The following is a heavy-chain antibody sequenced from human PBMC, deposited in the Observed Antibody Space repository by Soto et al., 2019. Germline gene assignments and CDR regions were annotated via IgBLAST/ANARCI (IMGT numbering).Heavy chain of an antibody. CDR1: GFTFSSYD. Sequence: EVQLVESGGGLVQPGGSLRLSCAASGFTFSSYDMHWVRQTTGKGLEWVSAIGTAGDTYYPGSVKGRFTISRENAKNSLYLQMNSLRAGDTAVYYCARADGSGSYGMDVWGQGTTVTVS. CDR2: IGTAGDT. J-gene: IGHJ6*02. D-gene: IGHD3-10*01. V-gene: IGHV3-13*01. CDR3: ARADGSGSYGMDV.